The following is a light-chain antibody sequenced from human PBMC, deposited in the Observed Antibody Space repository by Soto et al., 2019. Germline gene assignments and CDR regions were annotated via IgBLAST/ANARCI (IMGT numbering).Light chain of an antibody. J-gene: IGLJ3*02. CDR1: YSNIGSNT. Sequence: QSVLTQPPSASGTPGHRITISFSGSYSNIGSNTVNWYQQFPGAAPKLHISTINQRPSGVPDRFSGSKSGPSASRTITGLQSDDEAVYYFAAWDDSLNGRGVFGGGTKLTVL. V-gene: IGLV1-44*01. CDR2: TIN. CDR3: AAWDDSLNGRGV.